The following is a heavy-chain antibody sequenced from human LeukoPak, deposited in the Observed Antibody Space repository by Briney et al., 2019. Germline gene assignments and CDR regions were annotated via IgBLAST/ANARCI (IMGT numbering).Heavy chain of an antibody. Sequence: SETLSLTCVVYGGSFSGYYWSWIRQPPGKGLEWIGEINHSGSTNYNPSLKSRVTISVDTSKNQFSLKLSSVTAADTAVYYCARSLEDAFDIWGQGTMVTASS. CDR3: ARSLEDAFDI. D-gene: IGHD5-24*01. CDR1: GGSFSGYY. CDR2: INHSGST. J-gene: IGHJ3*02. V-gene: IGHV4-34*01.